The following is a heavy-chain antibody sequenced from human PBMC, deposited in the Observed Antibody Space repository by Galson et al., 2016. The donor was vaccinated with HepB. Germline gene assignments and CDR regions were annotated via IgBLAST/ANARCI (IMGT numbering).Heavy chain of an antibody. CDR1: GNTLSSYD. CDR2: MHPNSGKT. CDR3: ATRPPTTVFGVSRRFDP. J-gene: IGHJ5*02. D-gene: IGHD3-3*01. Sequence: SVKVSCTASGNTLSSYDINWVRQAPGQGLEWMGWMHPNSGKTGYAQNFKGRITMTRNTSKNTVYMELSTLTSESTAVYYCATRPPTTVFGVSRRFDPWGQGTLVTVSS. V-gene: IGHV1-8*01.